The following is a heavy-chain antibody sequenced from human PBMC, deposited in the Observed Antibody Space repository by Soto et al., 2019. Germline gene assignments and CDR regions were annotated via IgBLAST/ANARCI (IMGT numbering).Heavy chain of an antibody. J-gene: IGHJ5*01. V-gene: IGHV3-7*01. D-gene: IGHD3-22*01. CDR1: GFSLSNYW. CDR2: IKEDGSEK. Sequence: EVQLVESGGGLVQPGGSLRLSCAASGFSLSNYWMSWVRQAPGKGLEWVANIKEDGSEKYYVDSVKGRFTISRDNAKNSLYLQMNSLRAEDTAVYYCARDRPYYHDSSMVFWFEYWGQGNLVTVSS. CDR3: ARDRPYYHDSSMVFWFEY.